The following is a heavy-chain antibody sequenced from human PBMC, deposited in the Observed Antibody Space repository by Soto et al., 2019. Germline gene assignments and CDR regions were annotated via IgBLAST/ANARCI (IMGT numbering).Heavy chain of an antibody. D-gene: IGHD3-3*01. CDR3: ARGIYGDFWSGFDY. CDR1: GGSISSYY. CDR2: IYYSGST. Sequence: GTLALTCTVSGGSISSYYWSGIRQPPGKGLEWIGYIYYSGSTNYNPSLKSRVTISVDTSKNQFSLKLSSVTAADTAVYYCARGIYGDFWSGFDYWGQGTLVTVSS. V-gene: IGHV4-59*01. J-gene: IGHJ4*02.